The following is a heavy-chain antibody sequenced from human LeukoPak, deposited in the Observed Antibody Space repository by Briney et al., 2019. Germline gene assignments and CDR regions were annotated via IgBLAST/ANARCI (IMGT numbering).Heavy chain of an antibody. V-gene: IGHV4-39*07. CDR1: GGSISSSSYY. D-gene: IGHD6-13*01. CDR3: ARTPIAAAGIIDY. J-gene: IGHJ4*02. CDR2: IYYSGST. Sequence: PSETLSLTCTVSGGSISSSSYYWGWIRQPPGKGLEWIGSIYYSGSTYYNPSLKSRVTISVDTSKNQFSLKLSSVTAADTAVYYCARTPIAAAGIIDYWGQGTLVTVSS.